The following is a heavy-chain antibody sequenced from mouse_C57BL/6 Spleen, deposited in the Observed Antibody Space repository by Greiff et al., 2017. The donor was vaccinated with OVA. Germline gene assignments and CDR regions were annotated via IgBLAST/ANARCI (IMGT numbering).Heavy chain of an antibody. Sequence: QVQLQQPGAELVKPGASVKLSCKASGYTFTSYWMHWVKQRPGQGLEWIGMIHPNSGSTNYNEKFKSKATLTVDKSSSTAYMQLSSLTSEDSAVYYCARYYGSSYGTHYYAMDYWGQGTSVTVSS. V-gene: IGHV1-64*01. J-gene: IGHJ4*01. CDR1: GYTFTSYW. D-gene: IGHD1-1*01. CDR2: IHPNSGST. CDR3: ARYYGSSYGTHYYAMDY.